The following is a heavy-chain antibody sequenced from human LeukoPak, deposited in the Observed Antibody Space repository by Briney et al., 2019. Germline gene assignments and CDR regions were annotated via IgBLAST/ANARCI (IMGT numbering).Heavy chain of an antibody. D-gene: IGHD6-13*01. CDR1: GFTFSSYA. V-gene: IGHV3-64*01. Sequence: GGSLRLSCAASGFTFSSYAMHWVRQAPGKGLEYVSAISSNGGSTYYANSVKGRFTISRDNSKSTLYLQMGSLRAEDMAVYYCARQLVKDYFDYRGQGTLVTVSS. CDR2: ISSNGGST. CDR3: ARQLVKDYFDY. J-gene: IGHJ4*02.